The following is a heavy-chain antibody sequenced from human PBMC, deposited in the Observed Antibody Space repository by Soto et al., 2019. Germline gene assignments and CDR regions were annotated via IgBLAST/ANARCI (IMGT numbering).Heavy chain of an antibody. CDR3: TTQYSSGWYVAFDI. D-gene: IGHD6-19*01. CDR1: PFPFSDDL. J-gene: IGHJ3*02. CDR2: IKSKTEGATR. Sequence: GGPLRLSCAPSPFPFSDDLMSWVRPAPGQGLEWVGRIKSKTEGATRDFAAPVKGRFAMSRDDSKNTLYLQMNSLKTEDTAVYYCTTQYSSGWYVAFDIWGQGTMVTVSS. V-gene: IGHV3-15*01.